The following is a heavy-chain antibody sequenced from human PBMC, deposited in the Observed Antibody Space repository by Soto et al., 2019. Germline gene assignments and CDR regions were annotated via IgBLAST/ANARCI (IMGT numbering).Heavy chain of an antibody. Sequence: GSGPTLVNPTQTLTLTCTFSGFSLSTSGVGVGWIRQPPGKALEWLALIYWNDDKRYSPSLKSRLTITKDTSKNQVVLTMTNMDPVDIATYYCARSAVAGIEGYYFDYWGQGTLVIVSS. CDR2: IYWNDDK. CDR1: GFSLSTSGVG. CDR3: ARSAVAGIEGYYFDY. D-gene: IGHD6-19*01. V-gene: IGHV2-5*01. J-gene: IGHJ4*02.